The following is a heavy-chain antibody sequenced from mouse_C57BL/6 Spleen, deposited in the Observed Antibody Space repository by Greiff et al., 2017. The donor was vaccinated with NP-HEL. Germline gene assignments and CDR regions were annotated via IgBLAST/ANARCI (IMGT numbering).Heavy chain of an antibody. D-gene: IGHD3-1*01. J-gene: IGHJ3*01. CDR2: IDPETGGP. V-gene: IGHV1-15*01. CDR3: TRSGVFAY. CDR1: GYTFTDYE. Sequence: VQLQQSGAELVRPGASVTLSCKASGYTFTDYEMHWVKQTPVHGLEWIGAIDPETGGPAYNQKFKGKAILTADKSSSTAYMELRSLTSEDSAVYYCTRSGVFAYWGQGTLVTVSA.